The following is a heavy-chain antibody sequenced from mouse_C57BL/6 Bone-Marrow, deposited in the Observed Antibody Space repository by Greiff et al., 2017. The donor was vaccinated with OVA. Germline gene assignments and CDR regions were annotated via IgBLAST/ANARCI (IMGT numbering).Heavy chain of an antibody. CDR2: IDPSDSYT. D-gene: IGHD2-1*01. V-gene: IGHV1-50*01. J-gene: IGHJ1*03. CDR1: GYTFTSYW. CDR3: ARGGNYVDWYFDV. Sequence: VQLQQPGAELVKPGASVKLSCKASGYTFTSYWMQWVKQRPGQGLEWIGEIDPSDSYTNYNQKFKGKATLTVDTSSSTAYMQLSSLTSEDSAVYYCARGGNYVDWYFDVGGTGTTVTVSS.